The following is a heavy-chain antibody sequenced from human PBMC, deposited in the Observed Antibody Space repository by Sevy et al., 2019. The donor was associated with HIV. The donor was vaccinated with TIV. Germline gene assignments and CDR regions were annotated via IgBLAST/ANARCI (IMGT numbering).Heavy chain of an antibody. CDR1: GFSFDSYG. V-gene: IGHV3-23*01. CDR2: ISGSGTRT. CDR3: AEGGGGHYDPDEIGYYFYYYNMDV. J-gene: IGHJ6*03. Sequence: GGSLRLSCAVSGFSFDSYGMTWVRQAPGKGLEWVSGISGSGTRTYYADSVKGRFSISRDNSKNRLYLQMNSLRSEDTAICFGAEGGGGHYDPDEIGYYFYYYNMDVWGKGTTVTVSS. D-gene: IGHD3-22*01.